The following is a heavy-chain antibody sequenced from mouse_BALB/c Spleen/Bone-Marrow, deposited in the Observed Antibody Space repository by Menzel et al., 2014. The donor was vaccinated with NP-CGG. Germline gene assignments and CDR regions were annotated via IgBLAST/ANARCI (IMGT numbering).Heavy chain of an antibody. CDR1: GYSITSDYT. D-gene: IGHD1-1*02. Sequence: EVKLVESGPGLVKPSQSLSLTCTVTGYSITSDYTWSWIRQFPGNKLEWMGYISYSGSTSYNPSLKSRISIARDTSKNQFFLQLNSVTTEDTATYYCARGNYVGWLAYWGQGTLVTVSA. CDR3: ARGNYVGWLAY. CDR2: ISYSGST. J-gene: IGHJ3*01. V-gene: IGHV3-2*02.